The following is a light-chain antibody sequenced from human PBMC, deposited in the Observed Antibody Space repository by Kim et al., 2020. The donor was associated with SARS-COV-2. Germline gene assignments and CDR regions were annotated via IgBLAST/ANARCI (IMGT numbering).Light chain of an antibody. CDR1: QGIRSD. Sequence: AIQMTQSPSSLSASVGDRVIITCRASQGIRSDLGWYQQKPRKVPKLLIYSASSLQSGVPSRFSGSGSGTDFTLTISSLQPEDFATYYCLQDYKYPRTFGQGTKVDIK. CDR3: LQDYKYPRT. J-gene: IGKJ1*01. V-gene: IGKV1-6*01. CDR2: SAS.